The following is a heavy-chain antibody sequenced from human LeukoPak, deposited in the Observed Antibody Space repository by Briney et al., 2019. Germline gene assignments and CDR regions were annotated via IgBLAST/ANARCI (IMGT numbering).Heavy chain of an antibody. V-gene: IGHV3-21*01. Sequence: GGSLRLSCAASGFPFSRYSMNWVRQAPGEGPEWVSSISSSSSNKDYVDSVKGRFTVSRDNAKNTLHLQMNSLRPEDTAVYFCAKDSYDSGWFPLFDHWGQGTLVAVSS. CDR1: GFPFSRYS. D-gene: IGHD6-19*01. CDR3: AKDSYDSGWFPLFDH. CDR2: ISSSSSNK. J-gene: IGHJ4*02.